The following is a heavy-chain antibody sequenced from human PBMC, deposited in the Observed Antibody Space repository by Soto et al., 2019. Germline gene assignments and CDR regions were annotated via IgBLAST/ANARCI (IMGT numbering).Heavy chain of an antibody. D-gene: IGHD2-2*02. CDR2: ISAYNGNT. J-gene: IGHJ5*02. V-gene: IGHV1-18*04. Sequence: QVQLVQSGAEVKKPGASVKVSCKASGYTFTSYGISWVLQAPGQGLEWMGWISAYNGNTNYAQKLQGRVTMTTDTSTSTAYMERRSLRSDDTAVYYCARRRGYCSSTSCYRMGWFDPWGQGTLVTVSS. CDR1: GYTFTSYG. CDR3: ARRRGYCSSTSCYRMGWFDP.